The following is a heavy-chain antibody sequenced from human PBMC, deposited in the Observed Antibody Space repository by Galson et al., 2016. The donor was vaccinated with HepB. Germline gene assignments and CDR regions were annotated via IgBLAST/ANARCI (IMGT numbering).Heavy chain of an antibody. CDR2: IYYSGST. V-gene: IGHV4-31*03. Sequence: TLSLTCTVSGGSISSGGYYWSWIRQHPGKGLEWIGYIYYSGSTYYNPSLKSRVTISVDTSKNQFSLKLSSVTAADTAGYYCARVEEVATISRWFDPWGQGTLVTVSS. J-gene: IGHJ5*02. CDR1: GGSISSGGYY. CDR3: ARVEEVATISRWFDP. D-gene: IGHD5-12*01.